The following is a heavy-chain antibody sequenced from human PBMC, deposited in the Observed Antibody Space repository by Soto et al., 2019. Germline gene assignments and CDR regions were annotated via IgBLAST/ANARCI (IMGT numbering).Heavy chain of an antibody. CDR3: ARDRSRWELLLGY. V-gene: IGHV1-3*01. CDR1: GYTLTSYY. D-gene: IGHD1-26*01. Sequence: GASVKVSCKASGYTLTSYYMHWVRQAPGQRLEWMGWINAGNGNTKYSQKFQGRVTITRDTSASTAYMELSSLRSEDTAVYYCARDRSRWELLLGYWGQGTLVTVSS. CDR2: INAGNGNT. J-gene: IGHJ4*02.